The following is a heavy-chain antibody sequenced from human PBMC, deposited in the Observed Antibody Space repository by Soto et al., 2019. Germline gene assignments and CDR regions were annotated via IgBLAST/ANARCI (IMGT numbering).Heavy chain of an antibody. D-gene: IGHD5-18*01. J-gene: IGHJ4*02. CDR2: IIPIFGTA. V-gene: IGHV1-69*12. Sequence: QVQLVQSGAEVKKPGSSVKVSCKASGGTFSSYAISWVRQAPGQGLEWMGGIIPIFGTANYAQKFQGRVTIIAVASMSRAYMELSSLRSEDTAVDCCATMFAAYSYGLFDYWGQGTLVTVSS. CDR3: ATMFAAYSYGLFDY. CDR1: GGTFSSYA.